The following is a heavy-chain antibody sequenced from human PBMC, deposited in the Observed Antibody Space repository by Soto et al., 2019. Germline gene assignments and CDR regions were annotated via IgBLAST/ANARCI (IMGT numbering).Heavy chain of an antibody. J-gene: IGHJ4*02. Sequence: EVQLVESGGGLVQPGGSLRVYCAASGFTFSSHSMNWVRQTPGKGLEWVSYISSSGTTTYYANSVKGRFTISRDNAKDSLSLQMSSLRADDTAVYYCERVKTYTNYDCDYWGQGTLVTVSS. CDR2: ISSSGTTT. CDR1: GFTFSSHS. CDR3: ERVKTYTNYDCDY. V-gene: IGHV3-48*01. D-gene: IGHD4-4*01.